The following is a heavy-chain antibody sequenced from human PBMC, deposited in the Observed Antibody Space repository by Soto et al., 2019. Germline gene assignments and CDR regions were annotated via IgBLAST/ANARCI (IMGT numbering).Heavy chain of an antibody. J-gene: IGHJ5*02. CDR2: IKQDGSEK. CDR1: GFTFSSYW. Sequence: GVSLRLSCAASGFTFSSYWMSWVRQAPGKGLEWVANIKQDGSEKYYVDSVKGRFTISRDNAKNSLYLQMNSLRAENTAVYYCASDPTSDIWPGTFGLSWGQGTLATVSP. D-gene: IGHD3-9*01. CDR3: ASDPTSDIWPGTFGLS. V-gene: IGHV3-7*01.